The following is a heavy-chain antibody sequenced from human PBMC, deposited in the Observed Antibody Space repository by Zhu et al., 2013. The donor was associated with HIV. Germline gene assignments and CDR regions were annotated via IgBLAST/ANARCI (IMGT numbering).Heavy chain of an antibody. CDR2: IYYSGST. CDR3: ARDMTTVTPDDAFDI. J-gene: IGHJ3*02. Sequence: QVQPQESGPGLVKPSETLSLTCTVSGGSISSYYWSWIRQPPGKGLEWIGYIYYSGSTNYNPSLKSRVAISVDTSKNQFSLKLSSVTAADTAVYYCARDMTTVTPDDAFDIWGQGTMVTVSS. V-gene: IGHV4-59*01. CDR1: GGSISSYY. D-gene: IGHD4-17*01.